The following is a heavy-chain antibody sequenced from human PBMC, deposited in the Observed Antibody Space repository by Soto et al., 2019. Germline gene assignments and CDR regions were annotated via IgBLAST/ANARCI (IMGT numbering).Heavy chain of an antibody. D-gene: IGHD6-19*01. CDR2: IWYDGSNK. Sequence: QVQLVESGGGVVQPGRSLRLSCAASGFTFSSYGMHWVRQAPGKGLEWVAVIWYDGSNKYYADSVKGRFTISRDNSKNTLYLQMSSLRAEDTAVYYCARAGYSSGWPQDYWGQGTLVTVSS. CDR1: GFTFSSYG. V-gene: IGHV3-33*01. CDR3: ARAGYSSGWPQDY. J-gene: IGHJ4*02.